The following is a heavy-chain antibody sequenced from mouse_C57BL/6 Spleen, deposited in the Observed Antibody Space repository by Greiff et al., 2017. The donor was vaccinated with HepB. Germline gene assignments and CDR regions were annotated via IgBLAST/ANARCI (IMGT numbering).Heavy chain of an antibody. V-gene: IGHV7-3*01. CDR2: IRNKANGYTT. CDR3: ARWSNYTAMDY. J-gene: IGHJ4*01. CDR1: GFTFTDYY. D-gene: IGHD2-5*01. Sequence: EVNVVESGGGLVQPGGSLSLSCAASGFTFTDYYMSWVRQPPGKALEWLGFIRNKANGYTTEYSASVKGRFTISRDNSQSILYLQMNALRAEDSATYYCARWSNYTAMDYWGQGTSVTVSS.